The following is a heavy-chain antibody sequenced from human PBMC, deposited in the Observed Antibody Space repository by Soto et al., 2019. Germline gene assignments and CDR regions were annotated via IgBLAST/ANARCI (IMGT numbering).Heavy chain of an antibody. J-gene: IGHJ4*02. CDR3: ARHPTIAELMVYATHYFDH. Sequence: SETLSLTCPVSGGSISSTTYYWGWIRQPPGKGLEWIGSIYYTGSIHYNPALKSRVTISVDTSKNQFSLKLSSVTAADTAVYYCARHPTIAELMVYATHYFDHWGQGTLVTVSS. CDR2: IYYTGSI. V-gene: IGHV4-39*01. CDR1: GGSISSTTYY. D-gene: IGHD2-8*01.